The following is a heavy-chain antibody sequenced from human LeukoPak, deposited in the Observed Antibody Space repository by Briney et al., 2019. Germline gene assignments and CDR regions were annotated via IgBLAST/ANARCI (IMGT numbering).Heavy chain of an antibody. D-gene: IGHD2-2*01. CDR2: LSGSGGDT. V-gene: IGHV3-23*01. J-gene: IGHJ4*02. CDR3: AKDPYGTRYFDY. Sequence: GGSLRLSCAASGFTFNKYAMSWVRQAPGKGREWVSSLSGSGGDTYYAESVKGQFTISRDNSKNTVYLEMNSLRAEDTAVYYCAKDPYGTRYFDYWGQGTLVTVSS. CDR1: GFTFNKYA.